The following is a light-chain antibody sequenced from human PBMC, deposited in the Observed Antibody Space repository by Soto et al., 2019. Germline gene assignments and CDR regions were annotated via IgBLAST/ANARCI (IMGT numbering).Light chain of an antibody. CDR3: QQYSSYWT. CDR2: RSS. J-gene: IGKJ1*01. V-gene: IGKV1-5*01. Sequence: ILMSQSPSSLSASVGVRVTITCRASQDLDKWLAWYQQKPGKAPNLLIYRSSTLRVGVPSRFSGFGSGTEYILTITDLQPDDFATYYGQQYSSYWTFGQGTVVDMK. CDR1: QDLDKW.